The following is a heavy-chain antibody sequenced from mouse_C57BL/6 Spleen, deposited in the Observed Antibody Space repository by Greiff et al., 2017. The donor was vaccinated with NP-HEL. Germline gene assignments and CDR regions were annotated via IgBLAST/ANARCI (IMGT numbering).Heavy chain of an antibody. Sequence: QVQLQQPGAELVMPGASVKLSCKASGYTFTSYWMHWVKQRPGQGLEWIGEIDPSDSYTNYNQKFKGKSTLTVDKSSSTAYMQLSSLTSEDSAVYYCARSGDPFDYWGQGTTLIVSS. CDR3: ARSGDPFDY. CDR2: IDPSDSYT. V-gene: IGHV1-69*01. D-gene: IGHD3-1*01. J-gene: IGHJ2*01. CDR1: GYTFTSYW.